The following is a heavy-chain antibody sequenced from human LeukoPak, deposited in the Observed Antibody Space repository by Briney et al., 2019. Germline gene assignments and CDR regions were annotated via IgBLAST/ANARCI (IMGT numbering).Heavy chain of an antibody. CDR1: GFTFSNFA. CDR2: ITGSGSST. Sequence: PGGSLRLSCAASGFTFSNFAMSWVRQAPGKGLEWVSAITGSGSSTYYADSVRGRFTISRDNSQNTLYLEMNSLRVEDTAVYYCAKRPQPFGVVTGRFDYWGQGTLVTVSS. J-gene: IGHJ4*02. CDR3: AKRPQPFGVVTGRFDY. D-gene: IGHD3-3*01. V-gene: IGHV3-23*01.